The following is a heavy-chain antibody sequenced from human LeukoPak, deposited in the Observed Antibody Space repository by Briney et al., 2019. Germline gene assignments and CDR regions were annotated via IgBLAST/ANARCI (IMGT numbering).Heavy chain of an antibody. J-gene: IGHJ4*02. CDR3: AKARGPM. V-gene: IGHV3-9*01. D-gene: IGHD3-10*01. CDR1: GFTFDDYA. Sequence: PGRSLRLSCAASGFTFDDYAMHWVRQAPGKGLEWVSGISWNSGSIGYADSVKGRFTISGDNAKNSLYLQMNSLRAEDTALYYCAKARGPMGGQGTLVTVSS. CDR2: ISWNSGSI.